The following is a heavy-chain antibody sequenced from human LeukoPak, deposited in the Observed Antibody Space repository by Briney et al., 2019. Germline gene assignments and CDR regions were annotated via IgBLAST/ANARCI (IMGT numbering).Heavy chain of an antibody. V-gene: IGHV3-23*01. CDR1: GFTFSNYA. CDR2: VSGSGAIA. CDR3: AKDLIL. J-gene: IGHJ3*01. Sequence: GGSLRLSCAASGFTFSNYAMSWVRQAPGKGLEWVSAVSGSGAIAYYTDSVKGRFTISRDNSKNTLYLQMFSLRPEDTAVYFCAKDLILWGQGTVVTVS.